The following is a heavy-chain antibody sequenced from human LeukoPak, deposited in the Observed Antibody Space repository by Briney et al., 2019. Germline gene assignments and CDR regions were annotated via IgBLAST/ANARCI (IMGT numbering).Heavy chain of an antibody. D-gene: IGHD3-22*01. J-gene: IGHJ1*01. CDR2: ISGGDGST. CDR3: AKDRYYYDSSGYLPLFQH. Sequence: GGSLRLSCATSGFTFSSFAMSWVRQAPGKGLEWVSTISGGDGSTSYADSVKGRFTISRDISKNTLYLQMNSLRAEDTAVYYCAKDRYYYDSSGYLPLFQHWGQGTLVTVSS. CDR1: GFTFSSFA. V-gene: IGHV3-23*01.